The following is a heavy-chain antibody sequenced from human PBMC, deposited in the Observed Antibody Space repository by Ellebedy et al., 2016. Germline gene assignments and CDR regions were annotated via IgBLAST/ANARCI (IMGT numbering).Heavy chain of an antibody. V-gene: IGHV5-51*01. Sequence: GESLKISXKGSGFTFTSYWIGWVRQMPGKGLEWMGIIYPGDSDTRYSPSFQGHVTISADKSISTAYLQWSSLKASDTAMYYCARQRPNWFDPWGQGTLVTVSS. CDR1: GFTFTSYW. D-gene: IGHD6-6*01. CDR3: ARQRPNWFDP. CDR2: IYPGDSDT. J-gene: IGHJ5*02.